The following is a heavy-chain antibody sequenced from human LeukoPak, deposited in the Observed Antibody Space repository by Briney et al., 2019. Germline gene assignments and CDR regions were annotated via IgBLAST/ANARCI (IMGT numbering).Heavy chain of an antibody. V-gene: IGHV4-59*08. J-gene: IGHJ4*02. Sequence: SETLSLTCTVSGVSINGFYWTWIRQPPGKGLEWIAYIYDNGYSSYNPSLKSRVTISVDTSKNQISLTLGSVTVADTAVYHCARLPPYTGKFDYWGQGNLVTVSS. CDR2: IYDNGYS. D-gene: IGHD3-10*01. CDR3: ARLPPYTGKFDY. CDR1: GVSINGFY.